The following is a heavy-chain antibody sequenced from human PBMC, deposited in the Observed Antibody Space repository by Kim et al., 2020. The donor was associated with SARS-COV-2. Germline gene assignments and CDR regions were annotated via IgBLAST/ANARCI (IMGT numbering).Heavy chain of an antibody. Sequence: SYAQKFQGRVTMTRDTSTSTVYMELSSLRSEDTAVYYCARACYGSGSYNPWGQGTLVTVSS. D-gene: IGHD3-10*01. CDR3: ARACYGSGSYNP. V-gene: IGHV1-46*01. J-gene: IGHJ5*02.